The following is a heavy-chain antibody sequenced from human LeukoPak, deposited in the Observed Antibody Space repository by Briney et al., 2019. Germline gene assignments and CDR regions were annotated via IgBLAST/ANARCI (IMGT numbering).Heavy chain of an antibody. D-gene: IGHD3-10*01. V-gene: IGHV3-21*04. J-gene: IGHJ4*02. CDR2: ISSSSSYI. CDR3: AKDGDYYYGSGSFVGY. Sequence: PGGSLRLSCAASGFTFSNYSMNWVRQAPGKGLEWVSSISSSSSYIYYADSVKGRFTISRDNSKNTLYLQMNSLRAEDTAVYYCAKDGDYYYGSGSFVGYWGQGTLVTVSS. CDR1: GFTFSNYS.